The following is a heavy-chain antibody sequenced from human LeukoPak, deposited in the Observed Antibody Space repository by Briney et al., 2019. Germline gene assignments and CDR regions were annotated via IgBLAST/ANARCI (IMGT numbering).Heavy chain of an antibody. V-gene: IGHV4-59*08. CDR1: GGSISSYY. CDR3: ARCDILTGPNDAFDI. Sequence: SETLSLTCTVSGGSISSYYWSWIRQPPGKGLEWIGYIYYSGSTNYNPSLKSRVTISVDTSKNQFSLKLSSVTAADTAVYYCARCDILTGPNDAFDIWGQGTMVTVSS. J-gene: IGHJ3*02. CDR2: IYYSGST. D-gene: IGHD3-9*01.